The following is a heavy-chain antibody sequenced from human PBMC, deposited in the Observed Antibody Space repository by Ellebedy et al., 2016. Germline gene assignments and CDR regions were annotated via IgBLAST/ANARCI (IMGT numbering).Heavy chain of an antibody. CDR3: ARDLNYYGSGSYPSI. CDR1: GFTFSSYS. D-gene: IGHD3-10*01. J-gene: IGHJ3*02. V-gene: IGHV3-21*01. Sequence: GESLKISXAASGFTFSSYSMNWVRQAPGKGLEWVSSISSSSSYIYYADSVKGRFTISRDNAKNSLYLQMNSLRAEDTAVYYCARDLNYYGSGSYPSIWGQGTMVTVSS. CDR2: ISSSSSYI.